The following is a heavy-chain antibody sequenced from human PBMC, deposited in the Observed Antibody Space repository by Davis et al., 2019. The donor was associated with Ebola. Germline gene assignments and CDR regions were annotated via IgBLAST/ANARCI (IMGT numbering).Heavy chain of an antibody. Sequence: ASVKVSCKASGGTFSSYAISWVRQAPGQGLEWVGIINPSGGSTSYAQKFQGRVTITRDTSASTAYMELSSLRSEDTAVYYCARDLAPIPGYYYGMDVWGQGTTVTVSS. D-gene: IGHD2-2*02. V-gene: IGHV1-46*01. CDR3: ARDLAPIPGYYYGMDV. CDR2: INPSGGST. J-gene: IGHJ6*02. CDR1: GGTFSSYA.